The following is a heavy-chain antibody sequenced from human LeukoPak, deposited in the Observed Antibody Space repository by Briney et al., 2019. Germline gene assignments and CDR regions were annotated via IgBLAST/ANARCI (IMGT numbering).Heavy chain of an antibody. CDR1: GYSFTSYD. V-gene: IGHV1-8*01. J-gene: IGHJ4*02. Sequence: ASVKVSCKASGYSFTSYDINWVRQATGQGLEWMGRMNPNSGNTGYAQKFQGRVTMTRNTSISTAYMELSSLRSEDTAVYYCARGRRRRGYSGYDLDYWGQGTLVTVSS. CDR2: MNPNSGNT. CDR3: ARGRRRRGYSGYDLDY. D-gene: IGHD5-12*01.